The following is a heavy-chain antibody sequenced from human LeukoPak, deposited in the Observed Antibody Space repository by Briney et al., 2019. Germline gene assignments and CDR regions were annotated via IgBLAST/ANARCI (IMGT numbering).Heavy chain of an antibody. J-gene: IGHJ4*02. CDR3: ARVGVGDWGSVWDH. D-gene: IGHD3-16*01. Sequence: GGSLRLSCGASDFTFRTYSMIWARQTPGTGLEWISYISSGGGVTHYAESVKGRFSISRDNAKNSLFLQMNRQKDEDTAVYYCARVGVGDWGSVWDHWGQGVRVTVSS. CDR1: DFTFRTYS. CDR2: ISSGGGVT. V-gene: IGHV3-48*02.